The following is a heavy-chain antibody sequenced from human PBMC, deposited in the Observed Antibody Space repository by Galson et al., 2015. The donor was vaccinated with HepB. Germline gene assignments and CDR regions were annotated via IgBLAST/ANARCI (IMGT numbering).Heavy chain of an antibody. CDR3: AKARRGPRNPDFDS. J-gene: IGHJ4*02. CDR1: GFSFSDSG. D-gene: IGHD1-14*01. CDR2: ISYDGNSR. Sequence: SLRLSCAASGFSFSDSGMHWVRQAPGKGLEWVAVISYDGNSRYYADSVKGRFTISRDNSKNTVYLQMNSLRPEDTAVYYCAKARRGPRNPDFDSWGQGTLVTVSS. V-gene: IGHV3-30*18.